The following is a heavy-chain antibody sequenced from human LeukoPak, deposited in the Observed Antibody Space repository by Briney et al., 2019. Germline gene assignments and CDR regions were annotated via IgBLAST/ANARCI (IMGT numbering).Heavy chain of an antibody. J-gene: IGHJ5*02. D-gene: IGHD6-19*01. V-gene: IGHV4-59*01. Sequence: SETLSLTCTVSGGSISSYHWSWIRQPPGKGLQWIGFIYSSGSTNYNPSLKSRVTISLDTSKNQFSLRVSSVTSADTAVYYCARFIAVARNWFDPWGQGTLVTVSS. CDR1: GGSISSYH. CDR3: ARFIAVARNWFDP. CDR2: IYSSGST.